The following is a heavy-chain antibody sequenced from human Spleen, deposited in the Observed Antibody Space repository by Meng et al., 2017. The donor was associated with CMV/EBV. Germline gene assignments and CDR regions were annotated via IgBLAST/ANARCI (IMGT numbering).Heavy chain of an antibody. CDR3: ASDIVVVPAAVSKTGYYYGLDV. CDR2: VYGGGGT. Sequence: GESLKISCAASGFTVSSHYMSWVRQSPDKGLEWVSVVYGGGGTQYTDSVKGRFTLSRDDSKNTLYLQMSSLRADDTAVYYCASDIVVVPAAVSKTGYYYGLDVWGQGTTVTVSS. V-gene: IGHV3-53*01. D-gene: IGHD2-2*01. J-gene: IGHJ6*02. CDR1: GFTVSSHY.